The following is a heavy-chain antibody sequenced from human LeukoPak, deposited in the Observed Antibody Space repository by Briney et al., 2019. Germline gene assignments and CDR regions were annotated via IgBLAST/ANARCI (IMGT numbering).Heavy chain of an antibody. CDR1: GFTFSSYW. V-gene: IGHV3-7*01. J-gene: IGHJ3*02. D-gene: IGHD6-19*01. Sequence: GGSLRLSCAASGFTFSSYWMSWVRQAPGKGLEWVANIKQDGSEKYYVDSVKGRFTISRDNAKNSLYLQMNSLRAEDTAVYYCAPSSGWYRERAFDIWGQGTMVTVSS. CDR2: IKQDGSEK. CDR3: APSSGWYRERAFDI.